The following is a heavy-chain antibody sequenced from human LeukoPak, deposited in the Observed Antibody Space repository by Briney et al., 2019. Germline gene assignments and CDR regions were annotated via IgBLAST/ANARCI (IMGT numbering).Heavy chain of an antibody. CDR2: IYYSGST. CDR3: ASLEDSTGY. D-gene: IGHD2/OR15-2a*01. Sequence: SETLSLTCPVSGGSISRYYWSWIRQPPGKGLEWIGYIYYSGSTNYNPSLKSRVTISVDTSKNQFSLKLSSVTAADTAVYYCASLEDSTGYWGQGTLVTVSS. V-gene: IGHV4-59*01. CDR1: GGSISRYY. J-gene: IGHJ4*02.